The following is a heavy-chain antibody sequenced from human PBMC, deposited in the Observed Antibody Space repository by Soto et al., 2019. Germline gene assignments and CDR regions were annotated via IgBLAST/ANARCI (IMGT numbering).Heavy chain of an antibody. V-gene: IGHV4-59*08. D-gene: IGHD3-10*01. CDR3: VRQGFGNLHGLVDV. Sequence: QVQLQESGPGLVNPSETLSLTCTVSGVSSGNYKWSWIRQSPGKGLEWIGYIDDGGSTSYNPSLRSRVTMSVDTPTRQFSLTLRSVTAADTAVYYCVRQGFGNLHGLVDVWGQGTTVTVSS. J-gene: IGHJ6*02. CDR1: GVSSGNYK. CDR2: IDDGGST.